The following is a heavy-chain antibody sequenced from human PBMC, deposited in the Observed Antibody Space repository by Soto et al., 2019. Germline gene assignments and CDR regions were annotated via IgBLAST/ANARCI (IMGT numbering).Heavy chain of an antibody. D-gene: IGHD4-17*01. Sequence: SETLSLTCAVSGGSISSGGYSWSWIRQPPGKGLELIGYIYHSGSTYYNPSLKSRVTISVDRSKNQFSLKLSSVTAADTAAYFRARGSHRPGGDYVWFDAWGQGTLVTVSS. CDR1: GGSISSGGYS. J-gene: IGHJ5*02. CDR3: ARGSHRPGGDYVWFDA. CDR2: IYHSGST. V-gene: IGHV4-30-2*01.